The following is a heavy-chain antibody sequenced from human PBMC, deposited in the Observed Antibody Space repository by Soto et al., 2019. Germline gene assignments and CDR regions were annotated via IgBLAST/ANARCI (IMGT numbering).Heavy chain of an antibody. CDR1: GGSISSYY. V-gene: IGHV4-59*01. J-gene: IGHJ4*02. Sequence: PSETLSLTCTVSGGSISSYYWSWIRQPPGKGLEWIGYIYYSGSTNYNPSLKSRVTISVDTSKNQFSLKLSSVTAADTAVYYCARDHDYHLDYWGQGTLVTVSS. CDR3: ARDHDYHLDY. CDR2: IYYSGST. D-gene: IGHD4-17*01.